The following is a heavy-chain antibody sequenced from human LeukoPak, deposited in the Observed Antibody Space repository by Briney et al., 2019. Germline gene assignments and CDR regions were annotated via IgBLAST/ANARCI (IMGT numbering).Heavy chain of an antibody. CDR3: ASVGPIFN. CDR2: ITSGGGST. J-gene: IGHJ4*02. D-gene: IGHD2-21*01. Sequence: GGSLRLSCAASGFTFSNYAMSWVRQAPGKGLEWVSAITSGGGSTFYADSVKGRFTISRDNAKNSLYLQMNSLRAEDTAVYYCASVGPIFNWGQGTLVTVSS. CDR1: GFTFSNYA. V-gene: IGHV3-23*01.